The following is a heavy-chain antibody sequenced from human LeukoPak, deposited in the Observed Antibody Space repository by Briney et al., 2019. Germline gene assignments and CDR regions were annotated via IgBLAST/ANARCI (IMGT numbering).Heavy chain of an antibody. CDR3: ARAGVRSGYMDY. V-gene: IGHV4-59*12. CDR1: GGSFSGYY. D-gene: IGHD3-22*01. J-gene: IGHJ4*02. CDR2: IYYSGST. Sequence: PSETLSLTCAVYGGSFSGYYWSWIRQPPGKGLEWIGYIYYSGSTNYNPSLKSRVTISVDTSKNQFSLKLSSVTAADTAVYYCARAGVRSGYMDYWGQGTLVTVSS.